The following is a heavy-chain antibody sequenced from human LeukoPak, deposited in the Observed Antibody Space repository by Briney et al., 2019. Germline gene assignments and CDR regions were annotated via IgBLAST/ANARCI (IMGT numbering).Heavy chain of an antibody. J-gene: IGHJ4*02. CDR2: ISGSGGST. V-gene: IGHV3-23*01. Sequence: PGGSLRLSCAASGFTFSSYAMSWVRQAPGKGLEWVSAISGSGGSTYYADSVKGRFTISRDNSKNTLYLQMNSLRAEDTAVYYCAKDPMGDDFPYYFDYWGQGTLVTVSS. D-gene: IGHD3-16*01. CDR1: GFTFSSYA. CDR3: AKDPMGDDFPYYFDY.